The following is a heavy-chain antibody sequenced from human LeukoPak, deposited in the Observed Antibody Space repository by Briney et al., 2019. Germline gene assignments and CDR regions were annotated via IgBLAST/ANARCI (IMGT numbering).Heavy chain of an antibody. Sequence: SETLSLTCTVFGASIDSDHWSWIRQPPVKGLEWIGYIHYSGSAHYNPSLKSRVTMSVDTSKNQFSLKLSSVTAADTAVYYCARGRYCSADICSGGDAFDIWGQGTMVSVSS. CDR3: ARGRYCSADICSGGDAFDI. CDR2: IHYSGSA. J-gene: IGHJ3*02. V-gene: IGHV4-59*12. D-gene: IGHD2-15*01. CDR1: GASIDSDH.